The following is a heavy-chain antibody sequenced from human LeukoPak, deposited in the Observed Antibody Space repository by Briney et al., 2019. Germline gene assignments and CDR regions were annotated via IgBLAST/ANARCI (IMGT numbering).Heavy chain of an antibody. CDR3: ARDGGAAAGY. V-gene: IGHV3-66*01. CDR2: MYRGGST. J-gene: IGHJ4*02. D-gene: IGHD6-13*01. CDR1: GFTVSNNY. Sequence: GGSLRLSCAASGFTVSNNYMSWVRQAPGKGLEWVSVMYRGGSTNYADSVQGRFTMSRDNSKNTLYLQMNSLRAEDTAVYYCARDGGAAAGYWGQGTLVTVSS.